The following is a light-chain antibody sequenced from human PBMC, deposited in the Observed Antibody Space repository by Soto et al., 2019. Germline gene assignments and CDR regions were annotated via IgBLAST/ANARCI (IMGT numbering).Light chain of an antibody. CDR2: GAS. CDR3: QQYAGSPRT. Sequence: EIVLTPSPGTLSLSPVERATLSCRASQSVSSSYLAWYQQKPGQAPRLLIYGASARATGIPARFSGSGSGTEFTLTISSLQSEDFAVYYCQQYAGSPRTFGQGTKVDIK. V-gene: IGKV3-20*01. J-gene: IGKJ1*01. CDR1: QSVSSSY.